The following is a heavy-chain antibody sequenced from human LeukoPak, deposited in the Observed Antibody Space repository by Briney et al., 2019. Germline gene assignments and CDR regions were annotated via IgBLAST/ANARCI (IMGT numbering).Heavy chain of an antibody. CDR2: IYYSGST. V-gene: IGHV4-39*07. D-gene: IGHD3-9*01. CDR3: ARGWEYYDILTGYSYDAFDI. CDR1: GGSISSSSYY. Sequence: KPSESLSLTCTVSGGSISSSSYYWGWIRQPPGKGLEWIGSIYYSGSTYYNPSLKSRVTISVDTSKNQFSLKLSSVTAADTAVYYCARGWEYYDILTGYSYDAFDIWGQGTMVTVSS. J-gene: IGHJ3*02.